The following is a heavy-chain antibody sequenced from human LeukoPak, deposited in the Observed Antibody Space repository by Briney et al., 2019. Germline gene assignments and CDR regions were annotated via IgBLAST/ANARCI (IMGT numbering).Heavy chain of an antibody. D-gene: IGHD6-6*01. CDR2: IVPIFGTA. V-gene: IGHV1-69*13. CDR1: GGTFSSYA. Sequence: SVKVSCKASGGTFSSYAISWVRQAPGQGLEWMGGIVPIFGTANYAQKFQGRVTITADESTSTAYMELSSLRSEDTAVYYCARELVDSSSSSTYYYYYGMDVWGQGTTVTVSS. J-gene: IGHJ6*02. CDR3: ARELVDSSSSSTYYYYYGMDV.